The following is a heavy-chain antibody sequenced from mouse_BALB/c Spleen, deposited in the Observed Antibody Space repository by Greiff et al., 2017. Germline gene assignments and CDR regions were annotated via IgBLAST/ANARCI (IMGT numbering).Heavy chain of an antibody. CDR1: GYTFTSYV. Sequence: EVKLMESGPELVKPGASVKMSCKASGYTFTSYVMHWVKQKPGQGLEWIGYINPYNDGTKYNEKFKGKATLTSDKSSSTAYMELSSLTSEDSAVYYCARGGVPDYFDYWGQGTTLTVSS. J-gene: IGHJ2*01. CDR3: ARGGVPDYFDY. D-gene: IGHD2-14*01. CDR2: INPYNDGT. V-gene: IGHV1-14*01.